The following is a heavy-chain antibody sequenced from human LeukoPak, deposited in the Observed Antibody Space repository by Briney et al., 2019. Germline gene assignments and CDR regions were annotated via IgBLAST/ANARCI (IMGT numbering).Heavy chain of an antibody. CDR3: ARTKFIRGAYSWFDP. J-gene: IGHJ5*02. Sequence: PGGSLRLSCAASGFTFSSYEMNWVRQAPGKGLEWVSYISSSGSTIYYADSVKGRFTISRDNAKNSLYLQMNSLRAEDTAVYYCARTKFIRGAYSWFDPWGQGTLVTVSS. CDR1: GFTFSSYE. D-gene: IGHD3-16*01. V-gene: IGHV3-48*03. CDR2: ISSSGSTI.